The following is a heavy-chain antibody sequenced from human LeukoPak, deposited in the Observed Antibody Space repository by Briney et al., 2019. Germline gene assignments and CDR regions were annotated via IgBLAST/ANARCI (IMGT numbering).Heavy chain of an antibody. J-gene: IGHJ6*03. Sequence: GGSLRLSCAASGFTFSSYWMSWVRQAPGKGLEWVANIKQDGSEKYYVDSVKGRFTISRDNAKNSLYLQMNSLRSDDTAVYYCARGAAAGIYYYYYMDVWGKGTTVTVSS. V-gene: IGHV3-7*03. CDR1: GFTFSSYW. CDR2: IKQDGSEK. D-gene: IGHD6-13*01. CDR3: ARGAAAGIYYYYYMDV.